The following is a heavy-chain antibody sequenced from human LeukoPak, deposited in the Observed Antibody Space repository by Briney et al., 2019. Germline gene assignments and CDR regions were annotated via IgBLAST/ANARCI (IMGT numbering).Heavy chain of an antibody. CDR1: GFTSSDYN. J-gene: IGHJ4*02. CDR2: MSYDGSSQ. D-gene: IGHD1-26*01. Sequence: GGSLRLSCAASGFTSSDYNMHWVRQAPGKGLEWVAVMSYDGSSQHYADSVKGRFTISRDNSKNTLFLQMNSLRAEDTALYYCARVVGAPLYYFDSWGQGTLVTASS. CDR3: ARVVGAPLYYFDS. V-gene: IGHV3-30-3*01.